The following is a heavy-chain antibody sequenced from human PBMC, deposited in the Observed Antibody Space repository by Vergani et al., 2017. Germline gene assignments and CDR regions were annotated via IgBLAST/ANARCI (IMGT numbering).Heavy chain of an antibody. Sequence: EVQLVQSGAEVKKPGESLKISCKGSGYSFTSYWIGWVRQMPGKGLEWMGIIYPGDSDTRYSPSFQGQVTISADKSISTAYLQWSSLKASDTAMCYCARSVFIAAAEEVVDYWGQGTLVTVSS. CDR3: ARSVFIAAAEEVVDY. V-gene: IGHV5-51*01. CDR1: GYSFTSYW. J-gene: IGHJ4*02. CDR2: IYPGDSDT. D-gene: IGHD6-13*01.